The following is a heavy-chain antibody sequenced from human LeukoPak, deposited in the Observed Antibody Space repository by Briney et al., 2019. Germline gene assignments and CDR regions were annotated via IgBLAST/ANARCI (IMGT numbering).Heavy chain of an antibody. J-gene: IGHJ6*02. CDR1: GFTVSSNY. V-gene: IGHV3-66*01. D-gene: IGHD2-15*01. CDR2: IYSGGGT. Sequence: TGGSLRLSCAASGFTVSSNYMSWVRQAPGKGLEWVSVIYSGGGTYYADSVKGRFTISRDNSKNTLYLQMNSLRAEDTAVYYCARDSRLRIVASSYYYGMDVWGQGTTVTVSS. CDR3: ARDSRLRIVASSYYYGMDV.